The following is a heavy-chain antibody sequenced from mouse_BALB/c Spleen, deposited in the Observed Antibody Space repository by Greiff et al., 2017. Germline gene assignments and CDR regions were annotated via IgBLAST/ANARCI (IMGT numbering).Heavy chain of an antibody. D-gene: IGHD2-1*01. J-gene: IGHJ3*01. CDR1: GFSFTSYG. V-gene: IGHV2-9*02. Sequence: VQRVESGPGLVAPSQSLSITCTVSGFSFTSYGVHWVRQPPGKGLEWLGVIWAGGSTNYNSALMSRLSISKDNSKSQVFLRMNSLHTDDTAMYYCARATHGNYGFAYWGQGTLVTVSA. CDR2: IWAGGST. CDR3: ARATHGNYGFAY.